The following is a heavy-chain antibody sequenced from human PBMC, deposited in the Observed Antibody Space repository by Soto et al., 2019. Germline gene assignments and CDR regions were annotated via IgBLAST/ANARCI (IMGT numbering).Heavy chain of an antibody. CDR2: IYSGST. CDR3: ATTRGIAVGGSFDY. J-gene: IGHJ4*02. V-gene: IGHV4-39*01. CDR1: VGAISSSSSY. D-gene: IGHD6-13*01. Sequence: LSIACTVSVGAISSSSSYCGWIRQPPGKGLEWIGTIYSGSTYYNPSLKSRVTISVDTSKNQFSLKLSSVAAADTAIYFCATTRGIAVGGSFDYWGQGTLVTVSS.